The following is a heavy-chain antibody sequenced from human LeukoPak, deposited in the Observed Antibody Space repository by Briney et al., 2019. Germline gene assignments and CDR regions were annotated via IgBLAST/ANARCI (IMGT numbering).Heavy chain of an antibody. CDR1: GGSISSYY. CDR2: IYYSGST. Sequence: SETLSLTCTVSGGSISSYYWSWIRRPPGKGLEWIGYIYYSGSTNYNPSLKSRVTISVDTSKNQFSLKLSSVTAADTAVYYCARSTRSAFDIWGQGTMVTVSS. CDR3: ARSTRSAFDI. J-gene: IGHJ3*02. V-gene: IGHV4-59*01.